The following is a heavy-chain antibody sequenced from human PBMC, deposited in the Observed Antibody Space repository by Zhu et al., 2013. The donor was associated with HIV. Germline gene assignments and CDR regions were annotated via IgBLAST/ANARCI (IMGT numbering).Heavy chain of an antibody. CDR3: AIVYTSGSVPKF. V-gene: IGHV1-46*01. D-gene: IGHD5-18*01. CDR1: GYTFASYY. J-gene: IGHJ4*02. Sequence: QVQLVQSGAEVKKPGASVKVSCKASGYTFASYYIHWVRQAPGQGLEWMGIINPSGGTTTYAQTFQGRVTMTRDSSTSTVYMELSSLRSEDTAVYYCAIVYTSGSVPKFWGQGTLVTVSS. CDR2: INPSGGTT.